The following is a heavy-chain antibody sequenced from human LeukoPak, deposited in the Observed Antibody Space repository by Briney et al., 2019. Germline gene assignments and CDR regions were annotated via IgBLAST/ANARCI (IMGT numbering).Heavy chain of an antibody. CDR3: ARDRSLGYCSGGSCSLGYDAFDI. Sequence: GGSLRLSCAASGFTFNSYSMNWVRQAPGKGLEWVSSISSSSSYIYYADSVKGRFTISRDNAKNSLYLQMNSLRAEDTAVYYCARDRSLGYCSGGSCSLGYDAFDIWGQGTMVTVSS. CDR1: GFTFNSYS. V-gene: IGHV3-21*01. CDR2: ISSSSSYI. J-gene: IGHJ3*02. D-gene: IGHD2-15*01.